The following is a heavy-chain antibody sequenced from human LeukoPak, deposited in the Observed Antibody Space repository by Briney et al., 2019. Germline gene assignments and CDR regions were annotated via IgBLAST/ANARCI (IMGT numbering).Heavy chain of an antibody. CDR1: GYTFTDYY. CDR3: ARDPSNTSGWYIYFDS. Sequence: ASVKVSCKASGYTFTDYYIHWVRQAPGQGLEWMGWISTYNGDTKYAQKFQGRVILTTDTSTTTAYMELRSLGSDDTAVYYCARDPSNTSGWYIYFDSWGQGTLVTVSS. J-gene: IGHJ4*02. D-gene: IGHD6-19*01. V-gene: IGHV1-18*04. CDR2: ISTYNGDT.